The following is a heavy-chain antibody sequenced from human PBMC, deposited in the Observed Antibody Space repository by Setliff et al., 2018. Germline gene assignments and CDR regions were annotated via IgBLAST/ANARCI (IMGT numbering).Heavy chain of an antibody. CDR2: IIPIFGTA. CDR3: ARGPSGWSSATSRYYFYMDV. J-gene: IGHJ6*03. V-gene: IGHV1-69*05. Sequence: SVKVSCKASGGTFSSYAISWVRQAPGQGLEWMGGIIPIFGTANYAQEFQGRVTMTSDTSTNTVYMDLSSLTSDDAAVYYCARGPSGWSSATSRYYFYMDVWGKGTTVTVSS. CDR1: GGTFSSYA. D-gene: IGHD6-19*01.